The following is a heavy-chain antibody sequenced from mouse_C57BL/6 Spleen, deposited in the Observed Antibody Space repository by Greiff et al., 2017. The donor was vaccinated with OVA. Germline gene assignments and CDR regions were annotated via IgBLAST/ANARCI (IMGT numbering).Heavy chain of an antibody. Sequence: VQLQQSGAELVRPGASVTLSCKASGYTFTDYEMHWVKQTPVHGLEWIGAIDPETGGTAYNQKFKGKAILTADKSSSTAYMELRSLTSEDSAGYYCTRDPNYYPFDYWGQGTTLTVSS. CDR2: IDPETGGT. D-gene: IGHD1-1*01. CDR1: GYTFTDYE. V-gene: IGHV1-15*01. J-gene: IGHJ2*01. CDR3: TRDPNYYPFDY.